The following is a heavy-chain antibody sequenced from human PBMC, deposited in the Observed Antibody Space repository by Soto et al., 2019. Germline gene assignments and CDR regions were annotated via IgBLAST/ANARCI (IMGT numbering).Heavy chain of an antibody. Sequence: ASVKVSCKASGYTFTGYYMHWVRQAPGQGLEWMGWINPNSGGTNYAQKFQGWVTMTRDTSISTAYMELSRLRSDDTAVYYCARGPPYDILTGYYADYWGQGTLVTVSS. CDR2: INPNSGGT. V-gene: IGHV1-2*04. CDR3: ARGPPYDILTGYYADY. J-gene: IGHJ4*02. CDR1: GYTFTGYY. D-gene: IGHD3-9*01.